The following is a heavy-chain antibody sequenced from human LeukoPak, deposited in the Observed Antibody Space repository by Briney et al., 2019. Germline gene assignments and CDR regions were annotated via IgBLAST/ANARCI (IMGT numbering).Heavy chain of an antibody. CDR1: GGTFSSYA. Sequence: ASVKVSCKASGGTFSSYAISWVRQAPGQGLEWMGRIIPILGIANYAQKFQGRVTITADKSTSTAYMELSSLRSEDTAVYYCARGVYYDFWSGYTPFDYWGQGTLVTVSS. CDR2: IIPILGIA. CDR3: ARGVYYDFWSGYTPFDY. D-gene: IGHD3-3*01. V-gene: IGHV1-69*04. J-gene: IGHJ4*02.